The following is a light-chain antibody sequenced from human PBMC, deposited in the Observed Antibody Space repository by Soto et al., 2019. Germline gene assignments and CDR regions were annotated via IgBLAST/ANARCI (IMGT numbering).Light chain of an antibody. CDR2: GAS. CDR1: QSVSSSY. J-gene: IGKJ1*01. CDR3: QQYGSSPRT. Sequence: EIVLTQSPGTLSLSPGERATLSCRASQSVSSSYLAWYQQKPGQAPRLLIYGASSRATGTPDRFSGSGSGTDFPLTISRLEPEDCAVYYCQQYGSSPRTFGQGTKVEIK. V-gene: IGKV3-20*01.